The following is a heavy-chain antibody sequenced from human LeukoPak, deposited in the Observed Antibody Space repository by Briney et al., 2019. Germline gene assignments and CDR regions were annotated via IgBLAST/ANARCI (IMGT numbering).Heavy chain of an antibody. D-gene: IGHD4-17*01. CDR1: GYTFTSYD. Sequence: ASVKVSCKASGYTFTSYDINWVRQATGQGLEWMGWMNPNSGNTGYAQKFQGRVTMTRNTSISTAYMELSSLRSEDTAVYYCARTQRGLRNYYYYMDVWGKGTTVTVSS. CDR3: ARTQRGLRNYYYYMDV. V-gene: IGHV1-8*01. J-gene: IGHJ6*03. CDR2: MNPNSGNT.